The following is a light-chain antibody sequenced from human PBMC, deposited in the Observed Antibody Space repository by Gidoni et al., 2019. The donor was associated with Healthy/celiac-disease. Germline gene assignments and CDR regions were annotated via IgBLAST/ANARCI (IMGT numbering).Light chain of an antibody. J-gene: IGLJ1*01. CDR1: NIGSKS. Sequence: SYVLTQPPSVSVAPGQTARSTCGGNNIGSKSVHWYQPKPGQAPVLVVYDDSDRPSGIPERFSGSNSGNTATLTISRVEAGDVADYYCQVWDSSSDPYVFGTGTKVTVL. V-gene: IGLV3-21*02. CDR2: DDS. CDR3: QVWDSSSDPYV.